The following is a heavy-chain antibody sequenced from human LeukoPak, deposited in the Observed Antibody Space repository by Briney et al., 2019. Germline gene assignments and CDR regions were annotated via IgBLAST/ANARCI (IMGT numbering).Heavy chain of an antibody. Sequence: GRSLRLSCAASGFTFSSYAMHWVRQAPGKGLEWVAVISYDGSNKYYADSVKGRFTISRDNSKNTLYLQMNSLRAEDTAVYYCAREGRNYYDSSGRNNWFDLWGQGTLVTVSS. D-gene: IGHD3-22*01. CDR3: AREGRNYYDSSGRNNWFDL. V-gene: IGHV3-30*04. CDR2: ISYDGSNK. CDR1: GFTFSSYA. J-gene: IGHJ5*02.